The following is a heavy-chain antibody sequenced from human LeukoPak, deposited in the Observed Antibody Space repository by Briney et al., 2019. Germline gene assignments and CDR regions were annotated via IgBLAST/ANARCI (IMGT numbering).Heavy chain of an antibody. Sequence: GGSLRLSCAASGFTFSSYWMSWVRQAPGKGLEWVANIKQDGSEKYYVDSVKGRFTISRDNAKNSLYLQMNSLRAEDTAVYYCARVGAGISAAVAGKVTYYFDYWGPGTLVTVSS. J-gene: IGHJ4*02. CDR2: IKQDGSEK. V-gene: IGHV3-7*01. CDR3: ARVGAGISAAVAGKVTYYFDY. CDR1: GFTFSSYW. D-gene: IGHD6-19*01.